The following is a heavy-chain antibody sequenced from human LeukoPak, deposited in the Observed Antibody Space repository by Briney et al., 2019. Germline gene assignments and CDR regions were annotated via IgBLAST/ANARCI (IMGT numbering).Heavy chain of an antibody. J-gene: IGHJ3*01. CDR3: ARHGNWAFDF. D-gene: IGHD1-1*01. CDR2: INEVGSDK. CDR1: GFTFSSSW. Sequence: GGSLRLSCAASGFTFSSSWMSWVRQARENGLEWVATINEVGSDKQYMDSVKGRLSISRDNPKNSLYLQMNSPRAEDTAVYFCARHGNWAFDFWGQGTMVTVSS. V-gene: IGHV3-7*04.